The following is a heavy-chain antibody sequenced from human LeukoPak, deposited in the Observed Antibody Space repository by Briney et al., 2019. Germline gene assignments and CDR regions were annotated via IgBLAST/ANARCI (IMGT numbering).Heavy chain of an antibody. V-gene: IGHV1-2*02. Sequence: ASVKVSCKASGYTFTGYYMHWVRQAPGQGLEWMGWINPNSGGTNYAQKFQGRVTMTRDTSISTAYMELSRLRSDDTAVYYCASTSPAGYYYYYYMDVWGKGTTVTVSS. J-gene: IGHJ6*03. D-gene: IGHD2-2*01. CDR1: GYTFTGYY. CDR3: ASTSPAGYYYYYYMDV. CDR2: INPNSGGT.